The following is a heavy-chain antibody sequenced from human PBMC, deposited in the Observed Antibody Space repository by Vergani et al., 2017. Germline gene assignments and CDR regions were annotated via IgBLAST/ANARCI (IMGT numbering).Heavy chain of an antibody. CDR2: IWYDGSNK. CDR1: GFTFSSYG. CDR3: AREGIAAVGTSLLFDY. D-gene: IGHD6-13*01. J-gene: IGHJ4*02. Sequence: VQLVESVGGLVQPGGSLRLSCAASGFTFSSYGMHWVRQAPGKGLEWVAGIWYDGSNKYYADSVKGRFTISRDNSKNTLYVQMNSLRAEDTAVYFCAREGIAAVGTSLLFDYWDQGTLVIVSS. V-gene: IGHV3-33*01.